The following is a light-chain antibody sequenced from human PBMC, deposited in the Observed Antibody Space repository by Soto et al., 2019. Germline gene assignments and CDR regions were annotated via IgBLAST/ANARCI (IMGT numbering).Light chain of an antibody. V-gene: IGKV3-15*01. CDR1: QSVSSD. CDR3: QQYNNWPRT. CDR2: GAS. J-gene: IGKJ1*01. Sequence: EIVMTQSPATLSVSPGERATLSCRASQSVSSDLAWYHQKPGQAPRLLIYGASTRATGIPARFSGSGSGTEFTLTINSLQSEDFAVYYCQQYNNWPRTCGQGTKVEIK.